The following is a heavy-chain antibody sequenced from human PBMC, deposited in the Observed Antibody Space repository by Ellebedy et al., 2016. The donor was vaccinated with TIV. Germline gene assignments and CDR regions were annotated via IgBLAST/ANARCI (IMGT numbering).Heavy chain of an antibody. V-gene: IGHV1-18*04. CDR2: ISGHNGVT. D-gene: IGHD3-16*01. Sequence: ASVKVSCXASGYTFRSYGIAWVRQAPGQGPEWMGWISGHNGVTRYAQKVQGRVTITADKSTSTAYMELSSLRSEDTAVYYCARDQIKTMDYYYGMDVWGQGTTVTVSS. J-gene: IGHJ6*02. CDR1: GYTFRSYG. CDR3: ARDQIKTMDYYYGMDV.